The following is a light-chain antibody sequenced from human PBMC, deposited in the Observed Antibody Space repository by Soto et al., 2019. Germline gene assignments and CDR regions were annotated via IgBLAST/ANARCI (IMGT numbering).Light chain of an antibody. J-gene: IGLJ2*01. CDR2: SNN. V-gene: IGLV1-44*01. Sequence: QSVLTQPPSASGTPGQRVTISCSGSSSNIETNTVNWYQQLPGTAPKLLIYSNNQLPSGVPDRFSGSQSGTSASLAISGLQSEDEADYYCEAWDDSLNGVVFGGGTKLTVL. CDR3: EAWDDSLNGVV. CDR1: SSNIETNT.